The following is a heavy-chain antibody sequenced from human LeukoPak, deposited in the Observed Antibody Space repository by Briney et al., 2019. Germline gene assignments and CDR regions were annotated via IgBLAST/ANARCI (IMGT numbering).Heavy chain of an antibody. J-gene: IGHJ4*02. CDR2: MNPNTGNT. V-gene: IGHV1-8*01. CDR1: GYTFTSND. Sequence: ASVRVSCKASGYTFTSNDINWVRRATGQGLEWMGWMNPNTGNTGYAQKFQGRVSITRNTAISTAYMELSSLTSEDTAVYYCARTYCTGGSCYGFDDWGQGTLVTVSA. D-gene: IGHD2-15*01. CDR3: ARTYCTGGSCYGFDD.